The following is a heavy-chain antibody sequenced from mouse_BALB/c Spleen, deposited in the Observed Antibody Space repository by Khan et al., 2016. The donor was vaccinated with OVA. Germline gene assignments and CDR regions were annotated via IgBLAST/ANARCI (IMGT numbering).Heavy chain of an antibody. CDR1: GYSITSDYA. D-gene: IGHD1-1*01. J-gene: IGHJ2*01. Sequence: EVKLEVSGPGLVKPSQSLSLTCTVTGYSITSDYAWNWIRQFPGNKLEWMGFISYSGNTNYNPSLKSRISITRDTSKNQFFLQLNSVTTEDTATYDCARVYGGDFDYWGQGTTLTVSS. CDR3: ARVYGGDFDY. CDR2: ISYSGNT. V-gene: IGHV3-2*02.